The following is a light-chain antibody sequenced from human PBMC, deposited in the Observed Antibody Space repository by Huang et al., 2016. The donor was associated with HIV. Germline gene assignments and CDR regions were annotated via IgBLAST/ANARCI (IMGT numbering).Light chain of an antibody. CDR3: QQRSKWPLT. CDR1: QRIGTY. CDR2: DVS. J-gene: IGKJ4*01. Sequence: EIVLTQSPVTPSLSPGDRANLSCRANQRIGTYLAWCQQKSGQAPRRLIYDVSNRAAGVPARFSASGSETDFTLTIASLDPDDFAIYHCQQRSKWPLTFGGGTKVEMK. V-gene: IGKV3-11*01.